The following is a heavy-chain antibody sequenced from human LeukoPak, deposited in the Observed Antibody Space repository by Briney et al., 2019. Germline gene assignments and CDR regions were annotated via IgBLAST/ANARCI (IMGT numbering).Heavy chain of an antibody. J-gene: IGHJ3*02. V-gene: IGHV4-39*01. CDR2: IYYSGST. Sequence: PSETLTLSCTASGGSFTRSCMPWGCLRQPPGKGLEWIGSIYYSGSTYYNPSLKSRVTISVNTSKNQFSLKLSSVTAADTAVYYCARSDCSSTSCFAFDIYGRGERCTVSS. CDR3: ARSDCSSTSCFAFDI. D-gene: IGHD2-2*01. CDR1: GGSFTRSCMP.